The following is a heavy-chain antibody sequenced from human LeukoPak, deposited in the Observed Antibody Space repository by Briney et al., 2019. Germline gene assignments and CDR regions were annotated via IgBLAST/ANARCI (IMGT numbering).Heavy chain of an antibody. CDR2: IKQDGSAK. CDR3: ARGVGRNWYFDL. V-gene: IGHV3-7*01. D-gene: IGHD1-1*01. CDR1: GFTFGSYW. Sequence: AGGSLRLSCAVSGFTFGSYWMSWVRQVPGKGLEWVAYIKQDGSAKSCVDSVKGRFTISRDNANNSLYLQMNGLRAEDTAVYYCARGVGRNWYFDLWGRGTLVTVSS. J-gene: IGHJ2*01.